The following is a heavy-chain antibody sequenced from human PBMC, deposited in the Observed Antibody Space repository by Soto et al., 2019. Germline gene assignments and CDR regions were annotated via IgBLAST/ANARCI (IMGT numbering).Heavy chain of an antibody. CDR2: ISDDGNNK. Sequence: QVQLVESGGGVVQPGRSLRLSCAASGFTFSHDTMHWVRQAPGKGLEWMAFISDDGNNKYYADSVKGQFTISRDNSKNTLYLQMNSLRTEDTAVYYCARDDEGGSDCDLGYWGQGTLVTVSS. CDR3: ARDDEGGSDCDLGY. V-gene: IGHV3-30-3*01. CDR1: GFTFSHDT. J-gene: IGHJ4*02. D-gene: IGHD3-10*01.